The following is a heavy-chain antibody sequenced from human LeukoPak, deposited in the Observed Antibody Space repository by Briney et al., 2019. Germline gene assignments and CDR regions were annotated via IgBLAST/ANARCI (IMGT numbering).Heavy chain of an antibody. Sequence: SVKVSCKASGGTFSSYAISWVRQAPGQGLEWMGRIIPILGIANYAQKFRGRVTITADKSTSTAYMELSSLRSEDTAVYYCARDLGVGCSSTSCSFDYWGQGTLVTVSS. CDR1: GGTFSSYA. CDR2: IIPILGIA. V-gene: IGHV1-69*04. D-gene: IGHD2-2*01. CDR3: ARDLGVGCSSTSCSFDY. J-gene: IGHJ4*02.